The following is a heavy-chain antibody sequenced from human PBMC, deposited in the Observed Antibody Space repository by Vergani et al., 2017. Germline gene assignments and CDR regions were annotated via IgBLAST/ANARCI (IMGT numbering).Heavy chain of an antibody. CDR3: ARGPVVVVAATYFDY. D-gene: IGHD2-15*01. CDR1: GGSFSGYY. V-gene: IGHV4-34*01. J-gene: IGHJ4*02. Sequence: QVQLQQWGAGLLKPSETLSLTCAVYGGSFSGYYWSWIRQPPGKGLEWIGEINHSGSTNYNPSLKSRVTISVDTSKNQFSLKLSSVTAADTAVYYCARGPVVVVAATYFDYWGQETLVTVSS. CDR2: INHSGST.